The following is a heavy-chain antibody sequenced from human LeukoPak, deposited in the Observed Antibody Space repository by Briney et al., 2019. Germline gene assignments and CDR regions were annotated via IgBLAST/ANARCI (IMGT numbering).Heavy chain of an antibody. Sequence: PGGSLRLSCAASGFTFSSYAMSWVRHAPGEGLEWVSAISGSGGSTYYADSVKGRFTISRDNSKNTLYLQMNSLRAEDTAVYYCAKGGDYYYYYMDVWGKGTTVTVSS. J-gene: IGHJ6*03. CDR3: AKGGDYYYYYMDV. CDR1: GFTFSSYA. CDR2: ISGSGGST. V-gene: IGHV3-23*01.